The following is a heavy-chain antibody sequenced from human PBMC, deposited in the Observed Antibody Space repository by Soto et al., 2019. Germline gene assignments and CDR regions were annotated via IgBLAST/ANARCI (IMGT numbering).Heavy chain of an antibody. Sequence: SETLSLTCTVSGGSISSYYWSWIRQPPGKGLEWIGYIYYSGSTNYNPSLKSRVTISVDTSKNQFSLKLSSVTAADTAVYYCAGSSSITARFDYWGQGTLVTVSS. CDR2: IYYSGST. D-gene: IGHD6-6*01. CDR3: AGSSSITARFDY. CDR1: GGSISSYY. V-gene: IGHV4-59*01. J-gene: IGHJ4*02.